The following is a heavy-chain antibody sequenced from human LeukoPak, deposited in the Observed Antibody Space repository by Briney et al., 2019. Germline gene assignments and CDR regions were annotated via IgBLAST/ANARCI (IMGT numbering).Heavy chain of an antibody. CDR1: GGSISSGDYY. D-gene: IGHD2-2*02. J-gene: IGHJ4*02. Sequence: PSETLSLTCTVSGGSISSGDYYWSWIRQPPGKGLEWIGYIYYSGSTYYNPSLKSRVTISVDTSKNQFSLKLSSVTAPDTAVYYCARTYCSSTSCYTFDYWGQGTLVTVSS. CDR2: IYYSGST. V-gene: IGHV4-30-4*08. CDR3: ARTYCSSTSCYTFDY.